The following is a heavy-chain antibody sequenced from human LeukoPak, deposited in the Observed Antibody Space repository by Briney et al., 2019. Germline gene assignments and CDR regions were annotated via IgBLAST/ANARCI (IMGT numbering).Heavy chain of an antibody. CDR1: GSTFTGYY. Sequence: ASVKVSCKASGSTFTGYYMHWVRQAPGQGLEWMGWINPNSGGTNYAQKFQGRVTMSRDTSFSTAYMELSRLRYDDTAVYYCARVGYSGYDFGWFDPWGQGTLVTVSS. CDR3: ARVGYSGYDFGWFDP. V-gene: IGHV1-2*02. J-gene: IGHJ5*02. CDR2: INPNSGGT. D-gene: IGHD5-12*01.